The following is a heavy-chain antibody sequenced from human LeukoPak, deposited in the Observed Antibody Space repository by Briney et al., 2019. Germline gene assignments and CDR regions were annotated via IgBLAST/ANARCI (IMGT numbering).Heavy chain of an antibody. V-gene: IGHV3-66*02. CDR2: IYGAGKT. CDR1: GLSVSSNY. CDR3: ARDGKSGEMATLDY. J-gene: IGHJ4*02. Sequence: GGSLRLSCAVSGLSVSSNYMAWVRQAPGKGLEWVTVIYGAGKTYYVDSVKGRFTISRDNSKNTVYLQMNSLRPEDTAVYYCARDGKSGEMATLDYWGQGTLVTVSS. D-gene: IGHD5-24*01.